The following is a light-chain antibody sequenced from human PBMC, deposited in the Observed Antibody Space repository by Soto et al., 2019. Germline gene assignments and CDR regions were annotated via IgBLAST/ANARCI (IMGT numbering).Light chain of an antibody. V-gene: IGKV1-39*01. CDR2: AAS. Sequence: IQLTHSPYSLSASLGDRVTITCQGHHDSSNYLNWYQQKPGKAPKLLIYAASSLQSGVPSRFSGSGFGTDFTLTITSLQSEDFATYYCQQVESYPSTFGGGTKVDI. J-gene: IGKJ4*01. CDR3: QQVESYPST. CDR1: HDSSNY.